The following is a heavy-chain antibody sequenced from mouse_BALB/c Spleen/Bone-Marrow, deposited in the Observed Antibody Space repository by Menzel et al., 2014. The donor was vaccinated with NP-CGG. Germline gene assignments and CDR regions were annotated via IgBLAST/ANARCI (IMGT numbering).Heavy chain of an antibody. CDR1: GYAFSSSW. CDR2: IYPGDGDT. Sequence: QVQLQQSGPELVKPGASVKISCKASGYAFSSSWMNWVKLRPGQGLEWIGRIYPGDGDTYYNGRFKGKATLTADKSSSTAYMHLSSLTSVDSAVYFCVRSXGXXAMXYWGQGTSVTVSP. CDR3: VRSXGXXAMXY. J-gene: IGHJ4*01. V-gene: IGHV1-82*01.